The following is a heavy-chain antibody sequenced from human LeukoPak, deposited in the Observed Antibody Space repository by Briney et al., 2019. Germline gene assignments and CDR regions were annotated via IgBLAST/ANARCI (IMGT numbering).Heavy chain of an antibody. V-gene: IGHV3-23*01. Sequence: PGGSLRLSCAASGFTFSSYAMRWVRQAPGKGLEWVSAITATSSSTYDADSVQGRFTISRDNSKNTLYLQMNSLRAEDTAVYYCAKDRRYSSSWYFDYYYYYMDVWGKGTTVTISS. CDR3: AKDRRYSSSWYFDYYYYYMDV. CDR2: ITATSSST. CDR1: GFTFSSYA. D-gene: IGHD6-13*01. J-gene: IGHJ6*03.